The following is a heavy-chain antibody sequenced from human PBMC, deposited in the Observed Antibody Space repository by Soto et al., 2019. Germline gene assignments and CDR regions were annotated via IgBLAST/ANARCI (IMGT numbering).Heavy chain of an antibody. Sequence: PSETLSLTCTVSGGSISSSSYYWGWIRQPPGKGLEWIGSIYYSGSTYYNPSLKSRVTMSVDTSKNQFSLKLSSVTAADTAVYYCARQAHIVVVTAITKAFPGMDVWGQGTTVTVSS. J-gene: IGHJ6*02. CDR2: IYYSGST. D-gene: IGHD2-21*02. CDR3: ARQAHIVVVTAITKAFPGMDV. CDR1: GGSISSSSYY. V-gene: IGHV4-39*01.